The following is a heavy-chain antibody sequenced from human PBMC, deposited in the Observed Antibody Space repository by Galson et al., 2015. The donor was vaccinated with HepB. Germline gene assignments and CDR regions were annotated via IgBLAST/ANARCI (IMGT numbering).Heavy chain of an antibody. CDR2: IDSDERGT. Sequence: SLRLSCAATSGFTFNNYKIHWVRHVPGKGLVWVAYIDSDERGTKYADSVKGRFTISRDNARNTVFLQMNSLRVEDTAVYFCGRSRGASGDHYDYWGQGTLVSVSS. J-gene: IGHJ4*02. CDR3: GRSRGASGDHYDY. V-gene: IGHV3-74*03. CDR1: GFTFNNYK. D-gene: IGHD2-21*01.